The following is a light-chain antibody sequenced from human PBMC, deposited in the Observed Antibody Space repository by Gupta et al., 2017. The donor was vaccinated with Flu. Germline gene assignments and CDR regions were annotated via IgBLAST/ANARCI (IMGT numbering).Light chain of an antibody. Sequence: QSVLTPPPSVSAAPGQRGTISCSGSSSNIGNNYVSWYQQHPGTAPKLLIYDNTQRLAGWPDLVSGSKSGTPATLGITGLQTGEEDDYYSGTWDTSRSAHWVFGGGTKLTVL. V-gene: IGLV1-51*01. CDR1: SSNIGNNY. J-gene: IGLJ3*02. CDR3: GTWDTSRSAHWV. CDR2: DNT.